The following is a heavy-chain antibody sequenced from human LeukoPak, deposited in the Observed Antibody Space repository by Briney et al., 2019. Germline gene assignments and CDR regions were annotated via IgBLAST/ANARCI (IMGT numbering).Heavy chain of an antibody. Sequence: ASVKVSCKASGGTFGSYAISWVRQAPGQGLEWMGGIIPIFGTANYAQKFQGRVTITTDESTSTAYMELSSLRSEDTAVYYCARGEGRYSSGWYIGYWGQGTLVTVSS. CDR2: IIPIFGTA. J-gene: IGHJ4*02. CDR1: GGTFGSYA. V-gene: IGHV1-69*05. CDR3: ARGEGRYSSGWYIGY. D-gene: IGHD6-19*01.